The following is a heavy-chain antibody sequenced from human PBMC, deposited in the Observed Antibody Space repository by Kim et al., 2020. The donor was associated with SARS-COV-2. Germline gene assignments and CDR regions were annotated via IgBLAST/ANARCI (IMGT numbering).Heavy chain of an antibody. V-gene: IGHV4-38-2*02. CDR3: ARFIQIYYDSSGYFDY. CDR1: GYSICSGYY. J-gene: IGHJ4*02. CDR2: IYHSGST. D-gene: IGHD3-22*01. Sequence: SETLSLTCTVSGYSICSGYYWGWIRQPPGKGLEWIGSIYHSGSTYYNPSLKSRVTISVDTSKNQFSLKLSSVTAADTAVYYCARFIQIYYDSSGYFDYWGQGTLVTVSS.